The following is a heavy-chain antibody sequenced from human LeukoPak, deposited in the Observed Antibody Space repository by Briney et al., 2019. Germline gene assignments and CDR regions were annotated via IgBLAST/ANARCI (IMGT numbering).Heavy chain of an antibody. CDR3: ARRSRLYKHETTGYHDS. Sequence: SETLSLTCNVSGDYITTTNYYWAWIRQPPGKGLDWIAGIFYSGNTYYNPSLKSRVSISIDTSRKQISLQLRSVSATDTAIYYCARRSRLYKHETTGYHDSWGQGTLVTVSS. CDR2: IFYSGNT. CDR1: GDYITTTNYY. J-gene: IGHJ4*02. V-gene: IGHV4-39*01. D-gene: IGHD3-9*01.